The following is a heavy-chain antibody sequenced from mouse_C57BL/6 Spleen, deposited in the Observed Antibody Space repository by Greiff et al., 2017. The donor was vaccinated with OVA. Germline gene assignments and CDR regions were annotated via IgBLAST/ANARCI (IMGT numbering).Heavy chain of an antibody. D-gene: IGHD3-2*02. V-gene: IGHV1-15*01. Sequence: VKLQQSGAELVRPGASVTLSCKASGYTFTDYEMHWVKQTPVHGLEWIGAIDPETGGTAYNQKFKGKAILTADKSSSTAYMELRSLTSEDSAVYYCTRGRQLRAWFAYWGQGTLVTVSA. CDR3: TRGRQLRAWFAY. J-gene: IGHJ3*01. CDR2: IDPETGGT. CDR1: GYTFTDYE.